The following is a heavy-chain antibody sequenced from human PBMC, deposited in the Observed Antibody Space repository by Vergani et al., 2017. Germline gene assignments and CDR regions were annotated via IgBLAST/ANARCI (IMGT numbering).Heavy chain of an antibody. CDR1: GFSFRNAW. J-gene: IGHJ6*02. Sequence: EVQLVESGGGIVKPGGSLRLSCVASGFSFRNAWMNWVRRTPGKGLEWVGRIKSTFDRWTTDYAAAVKGRFTISRDDSKNTLFLQMNGLKTEDIGLYYCTTALRYCGDGSCYWLRDLHYYGMDVWGQEATVAVSS. V-gene: IGHV3-15*07. CDR2: IKSTFDRWTT. CDR3: TTALRYCGDGSCYWLRDLHYYGMDV. D-gene: IGHD2-21*01.